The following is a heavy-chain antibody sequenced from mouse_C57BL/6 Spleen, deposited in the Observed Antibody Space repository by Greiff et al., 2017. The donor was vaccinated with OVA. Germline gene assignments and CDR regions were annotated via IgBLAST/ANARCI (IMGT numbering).Heavy chain of an antibody. CDR1: GFSLTSYG. V-gene: IGHV2-6-1*01. CDR2: IWSDGST. D-gene: IGHD1-1*01. CDR3: ARHDYGSTYAMDY. J-gene: IGHJ4*01. Sequence: QVQLQQSGPGLVAPSQSLSITCTVSGFSLTSYGVHWVRQPPGKGLEWLVVIWSDGSTTYNSALKSRLSISKDNSKSQVFLKMNSLQTDDTAMYYCARHDYGSTYAMDYWGQGTSVTVSS.